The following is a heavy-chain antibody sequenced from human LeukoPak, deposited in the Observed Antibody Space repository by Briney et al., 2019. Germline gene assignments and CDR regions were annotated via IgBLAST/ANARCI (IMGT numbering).Heavy chain of an antibody. CDR1: GGSLSGYY. V-gene: IGHV4-34*01. CDR3: ARGPTYSSSWPWFDP. CDR2: INHSGST. J-gene: IGHJ5*02. D-gene: IGHD6-13*01. Sequence: SETLSLTCAVYGGSLSGYYWSWIRQPPGKGLEWTGEINHSGSTNYNPSLKSRVTISVDTSKNQFSLKLSSVTAADTAVYYCARGPTYSSSWPWFDPWGQGTLVTVSS.